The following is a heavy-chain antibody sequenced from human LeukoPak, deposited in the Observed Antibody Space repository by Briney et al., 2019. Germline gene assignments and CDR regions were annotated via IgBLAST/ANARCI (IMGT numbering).Heavy chain of an antibody. V-gene: IGHV3-21*01. CDR3: AVLERRYFDY. D-gene: IGHD1-1*01. Sequence: PGGSLRLSCAASGFTFSSYSMTWVRQAPGKGLEWVSSISSSSSYIYYADSVKGRFTISRDNAKNSLYLQMNSLRAEDTAVYYCAVLERRYFDYWGQGTLVTVSS. CDR2: ISSSSSYI. CDR1: GFTFSSYS. J-gene: IGHJ4*02.